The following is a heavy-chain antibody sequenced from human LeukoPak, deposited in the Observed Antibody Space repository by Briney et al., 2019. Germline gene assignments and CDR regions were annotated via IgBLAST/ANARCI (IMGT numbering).Heavy chain of an antibody. V-gene: IGHV3-48*04. J-gene: IGHJ6*02. CDR3: AREEYYYDSSGYYYVEYYYYGMDV. CDR2: ISSSSSTI. CDR1: GFTFSSYS. D-gene: IGHD3-22*01. Sequence: GGSLRLSCAASGFTFSSYSMNWVRQAPGKGLEWVSYISSSSSTIYYADSVEGRFTISRDNAKNSLYLQMNSLRAEDTAVYYCAREEYYYDSSGYYYVEYYYYGMDVWGQGTTVTVSS.